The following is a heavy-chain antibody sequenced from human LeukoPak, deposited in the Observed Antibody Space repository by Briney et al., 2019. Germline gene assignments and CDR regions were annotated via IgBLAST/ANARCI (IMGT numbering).Heavy chain of an antibody. CDR3: ARDTGYDFWSGYSALYYFDY. V-gene: IGHV4-4*07. CDR2: IYTSGST. J-gene: IGHJ4*02. CDR1: GGSISSYY. Sequence: SETLSLTCTVSGGSISSYYWSWIRQPAGKGLEWIGRIYTSGSTNYNPSLKSRVTMSVDTSKNQFSLKLSSVTAADTAVYYCARDTGYDFWSGYSALYYFDYWGQGTLVTVSS. D-gene: IGHD3-3*01.